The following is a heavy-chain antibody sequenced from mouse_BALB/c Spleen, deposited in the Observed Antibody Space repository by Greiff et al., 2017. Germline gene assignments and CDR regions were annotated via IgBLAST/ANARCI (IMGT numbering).Heavy chain of an antibody. D-gene: IGHD2-1*01. Sequence: VQLKQSGPELVKPGASVKMSCKASGYTFTSYVMHWVKQKPGQGLEWIGYINPYNDGTKYNEKFKGKATLTSDKSSSTAYMELSSLTSEDSAVYYCLYGNYEGNFDYWGQGTTLTVSS. J-gene: IGHJ2*01. CDR3: LYGNYEGNFDY. CDR1: GYTFTSYV. CDR2: INPYNDGT. V-gene: IGHV1-14*01.